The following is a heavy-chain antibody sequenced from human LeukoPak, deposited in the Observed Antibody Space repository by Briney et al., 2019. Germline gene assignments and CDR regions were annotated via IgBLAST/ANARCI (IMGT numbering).Heavy chain of an antibody. V-gene: IGHV1-18*04. CDR2: ISAYNGNT. CDR1: GYTFTGYY. Sequence: APVKVSCKASGYTFTGYYMHWVRQAPGQGLEWMGWISAYNGNTNYAQKLQGRVTMTTDTSTSTAYMELRSLRSDDTAVYYCARGPDSSGYYFWFDPWGQGTLVTVSS. D-gene: IGHD3-22*01. CDR3: ARGPDSSGYYFWFDP. J-gene: IGHJ5*02.